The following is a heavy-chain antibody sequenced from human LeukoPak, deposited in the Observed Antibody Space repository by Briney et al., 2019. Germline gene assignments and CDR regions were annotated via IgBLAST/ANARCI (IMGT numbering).Heavy chain of an antibody. J-gene: IGHJ4*02. CDR3: ARDRDSYGDFDY. Sequence: EASVKVSCKASGGTFSSYAISWVRQAPGQGLEWMGGIIPIFGTANYAQKFQGRVTITADESTSTAYMELSSLRSEDTAVYYCARDRDSYGDFDYWGQGTLVTVSS. V-gene: IGHV1-69*13. CDR1: GGTFSSYA. CDR2: IIPIFGTA. D-gene: IGHD5-18*01.